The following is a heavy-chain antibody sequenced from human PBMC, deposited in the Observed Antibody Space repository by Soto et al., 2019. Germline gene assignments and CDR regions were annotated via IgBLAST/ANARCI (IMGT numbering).Heavy chain of an antibody. CDR1: GFSFSTYW. CDR2: ISPDGSST. V-gene: IGHV3-74*01. Sequence: EVQLVESGGGLVQPGGSLRLSCADSGFSFSTYWMHWVRKGPGKGLVWVSRISPDGSSTNYADSVRGRFTISRDNAKNTLYMQMNSLRAEDTAIYYCARSPGGYYIDWGQGTMVTVS. CDR3: ARSPGGYYID. J-gene: IGHJ3*01. D-gene: IGHD1-26*01.